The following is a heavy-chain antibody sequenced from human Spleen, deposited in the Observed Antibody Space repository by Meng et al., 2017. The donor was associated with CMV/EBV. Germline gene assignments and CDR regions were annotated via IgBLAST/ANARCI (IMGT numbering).Heavy chain of an antibody. Sequence: ASVKVSCKASGYMFTGYYMHWVRQAPGQGLEWMGWINPNSGGTDYAQKFQGRVTMTRDTSISTAYMELNRLRSDDTAVYYCARDLGSSGSYQPWYYYYGMDVWGQGTTVTRLL. V-gene: IGHV1-2*02. D-gene: IGHD1-26*01. CDR3: ARDLGSSGSYQPWYYYYGMDV. CDR1: GYMFTGYY. J-gene: IGHJ6*02. CDR2: INPNSGGT.